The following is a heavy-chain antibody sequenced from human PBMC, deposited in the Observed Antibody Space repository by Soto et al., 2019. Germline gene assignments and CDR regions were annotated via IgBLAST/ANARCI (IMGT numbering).Heavy chain of an antibody. CDR3: ASESYYYGSGDY. CDR2: IKEDGCQK. V-gene: IGHV3-7*01. Sequence: EVQVVESGGGLVQPGGSLRLSCAASGFTFSSYWMSWVRQAPGKGLEWVANIKEDGCQKNYVDSVKGQFTISRDNAKTSLYLQMNSLRAEDTAVYYCASESYYYGSGDYWGQGTLVTVSS. J-gene: IGHJ4*02. CDR1: GFTFSSYW. D-gene: IGHD3-10*01.